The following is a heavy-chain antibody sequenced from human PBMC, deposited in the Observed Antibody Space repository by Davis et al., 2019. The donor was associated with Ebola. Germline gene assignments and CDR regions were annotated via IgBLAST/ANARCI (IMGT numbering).Heavy chain of an antibody. Sequence: SETLSLTCTVSGGSVSSGSYYWNWIRQPPGEGLEWIGYVYYSGSTNYNPSLKSRVTISVDTSKNQFSLKLSSVTAADTAVYYCARVRVAAAGIDYWGQGTLVTVSS. D-gene: IGHD6-13*01. J-gene: IGHJ4*02. CDR1: GGSVSSGSYY. CDR3: ARVRVAAAGIDY. V-gene: IGHV4-61*01. CDR2: VYYSGST.